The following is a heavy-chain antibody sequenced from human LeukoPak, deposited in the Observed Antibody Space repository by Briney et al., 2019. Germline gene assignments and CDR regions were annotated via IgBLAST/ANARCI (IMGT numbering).Heavy chain of an antibody. D-gene: IGHD2-2*01. Sequence: PGGSLRLSCAASGFTFSTYRMKWVRQAPGKGLEWVPYISRSSSLIYYADSVKGRFTISRDNAKNSLYLQMNSLRAEDTAVYYCAKALGYCSSTSCYNWFDPWGQGTLVTVSS. V-gene: IGHV3-21*04. CDR1: GFTFSTYR. CDR2: ISRSSSLI. CDR3: AKALGYCSSTSCYNWFDP. J-gene: IGHJ5*02.